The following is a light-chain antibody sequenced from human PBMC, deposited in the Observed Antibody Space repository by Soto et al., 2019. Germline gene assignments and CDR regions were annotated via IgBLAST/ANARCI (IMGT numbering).Light chain of an antibody. CDR1: QGISNW. V-gene: IGKV1D-16*01. CDR3: QQYYSFPIT. Sequence: DIQMTQSPSSLSASVGDRVTITCRASQGISNWLAWYQQKPEKAPKSLIFAASSLQGGVPSRFRGSGSGTDFPLPLRRLQPWDFGTYYCQQYYSFPITFGQGTRLEIK. J-gene: IGKJ5*01. CDR2: AAS.